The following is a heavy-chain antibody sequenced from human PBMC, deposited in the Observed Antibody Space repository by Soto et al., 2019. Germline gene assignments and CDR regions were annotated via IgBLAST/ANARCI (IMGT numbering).Heavy chain of an antibody. J-gene: IGHJ4*02. CDR1: GLTFSSYA. CDR2: ISGSGDST. Sequence: GGSLRLSCAASGLTFSSYAMSWVRQAPGKGLEWVSGISGSGDSTHYADSVKGRFTISRDNSKNTLYLQMNSLRAEDTAVYYCAKQAPYSNSWYEIDHWGQGTLVTVSS. CDR3: AKQAPYSNSWYEIDH. D-gene: IGHD6-13*01. V-gene: IGHV3-23*01.